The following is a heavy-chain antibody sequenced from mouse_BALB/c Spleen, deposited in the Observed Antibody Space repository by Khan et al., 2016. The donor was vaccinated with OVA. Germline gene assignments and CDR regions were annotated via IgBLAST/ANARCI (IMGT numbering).Heavy chain of an antibody. CDR3: TSYITTTTRDYYAMDY. Sequence: EVELVESGGDLVNPGGSLKLSCAASGFIFSSYGMSWVRQTPDKRLEWVATISSGGTYTYYPDSVKGRFTISRDNAKNTLSLQMSSLKSEDTAMYYCTSYITTTTRDYYAMDYWGQGTSVTVSS. D-gene: IGHD1-2*01. CDR1: GFIFSSYG. CDR2: ISSGGTYT. V-gene: IGHV5-6*01. J-gene: IGHJ4*01.